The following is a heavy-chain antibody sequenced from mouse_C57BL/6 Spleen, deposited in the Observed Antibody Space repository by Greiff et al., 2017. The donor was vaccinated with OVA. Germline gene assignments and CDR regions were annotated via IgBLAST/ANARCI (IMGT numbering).Heavy chain of an antibody. D-gene: IGHD1-1*01. CDR3: VRGYGSYAMDY. Sequence: EVQLVESGGGLVQPKGSLKLSCAASGFSFDTYAMNWVRQAPGKGLEWVARIRSKSNNYATYYADSVKDRFTISRDDSESMLYLQMNNLKTEDTAMYYCVRGYGSYAMDYWGQGTSVTVSS. CDR1: GFSFDTYA. J-gene: IGHJ4*01. CDR2: IRSKSNNYAT. V-gene: IGHV10-1*01.